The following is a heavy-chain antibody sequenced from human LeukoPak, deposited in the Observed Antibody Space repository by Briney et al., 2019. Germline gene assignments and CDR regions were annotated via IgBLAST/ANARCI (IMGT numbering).Heavy chain of an antibody. CDR3: ATYDCYDSSCYDY. V-gene: IGHV1-2*02. J-gene: IGHJ4*02. CDR1: GYTFTGYY. D-gene: IGHD3-22*01. CDR2: INPNGGGT. Sequence: ASVKVSCKASGYTFTGYYMHWVRQAPGRGLEWMGWINPNGGGTNYAQKFQGRVTMTRDTSISTAYMELSRLRSDDTAVYYCATYDCYDSSCYDYWGQGTLVTVSS.